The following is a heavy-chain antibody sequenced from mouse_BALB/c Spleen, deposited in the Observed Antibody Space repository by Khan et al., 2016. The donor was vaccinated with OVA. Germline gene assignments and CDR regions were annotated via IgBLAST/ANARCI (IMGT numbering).Heavy chain of an antibody. V-gene: IGHV1S134*01. CDR3: KTAYYRYYFDY. D-gene: IGHD2-12*01. CDR2: IYPGNGYT. Sequence: EVQLQESGAELGRPGSSVKLSCKTSGSTFTSYGIKWVKQRPGQGLEWIGYIYPGNGYTEYNEKFQGKAILTSDTSSSKAYMQLRSLTSEDSAMYFCKTAYYRYYFDYWGQGTTLTVSS. J-gene: IGHJ2*01. CDR1: GSTFTSYG.